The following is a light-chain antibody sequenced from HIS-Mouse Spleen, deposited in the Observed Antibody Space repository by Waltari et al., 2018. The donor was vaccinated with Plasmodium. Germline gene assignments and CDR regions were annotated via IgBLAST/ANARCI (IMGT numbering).Light chain of an antibody. CDR1: ALPKKY. J-gene: IGLJ3*02. V-gene: IGLV3-10*01. CDR2: EDS. CDR3: YATDSSGNHRV. Sequence: SYELTQPPSVSVSPGQTARITCSGAALPKKYAYWYQQKSGQAPALVIYEDSKRPAGIPERCSGSSSGTMATLTISGAQVEDEADYYCYATDSSGNHRVFGGGTKLTVL.